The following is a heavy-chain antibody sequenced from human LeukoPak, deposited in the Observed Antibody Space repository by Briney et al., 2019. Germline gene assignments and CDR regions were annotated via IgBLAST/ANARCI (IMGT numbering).Heavy chain of an antibody. D-gene: IGHD6-19*01. CDR1: GFTFSSYW. Sequence: GGSLRLSCAASGFTFSSYWMSWVRQAPGKGLEWVANIKQDGSGKYYVDSVKGRFTISRDNAKNSLYLQMNSLRAEDTAVYYCAKESGYSSGWYPRDAFDIWGQGTMVTVSS. J-gene: IGHJ3*02. CDR2: IKQDGSGK. V-gene: IGHV3-7*03. CDR3: AKESGYSSGWYPRDAFDI.